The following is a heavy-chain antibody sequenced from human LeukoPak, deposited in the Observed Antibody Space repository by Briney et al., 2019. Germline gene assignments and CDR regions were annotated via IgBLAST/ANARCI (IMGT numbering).Heavy chain of an antibody. V-gene: IGHV1-46*01. CDR2: TNPSGGST. CDR1: GYTFTSYY. D-gene: IGHD5-12*01. J-gene: IGHJ4*02. CDR3: ASRGYSGYAVFDY. Sequence: ASVKVSCKASGYTFTSYYMHWVRQAPGQGLEWMGITNPSGGSTSYAQKFQGRVAMTRDTSTSTVYMELSSLRSEDTAVYYCASRGYSGYAVFDYWGQGTLVTVSS.